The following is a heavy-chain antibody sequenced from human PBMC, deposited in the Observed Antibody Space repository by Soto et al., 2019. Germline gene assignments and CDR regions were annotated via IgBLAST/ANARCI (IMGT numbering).Heavy chain of an antibody. CDR1: GFTFSSYS. J-gene: IGHJ4*02. V-gene: IGHV3-21*01. D-gene: IGHD5-12*01. CDR2: ISSSSSYI. Sequence: GXSLRLSCAASGFTFSSYSINWVGQAPGKGLEWVSSISSSSSYIYYADSVKGRFTISRDNAKNSLYLQMNSMRAEDTAVYYCAREHEWLRPFDYWGQGTLVTVSS. CDR3: AREHEWLRPFDY.